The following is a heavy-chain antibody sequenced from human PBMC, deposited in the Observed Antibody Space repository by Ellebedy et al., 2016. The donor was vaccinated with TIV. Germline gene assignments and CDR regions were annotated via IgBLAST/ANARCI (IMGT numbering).Heavy chain of an antibody. J-gene: IGHJ2*01. CDR2: ISGSSTYI. CDR3: ARKVPAPTTVPPNWYFDL. V-gene: IGHV3-21*01. Sequence: PGGSLRLSCAASGFTFSSYTMNWVRQAPGKGLEWVSSISGSSTYIYYADSVKGRFAISRDHAKNSLYLQMNSLRAEDTAVYYCARKVPAPTTVPPNWYFDLWGRGTLVTVSS. D-gene: IGHD4-17*01. CDR1: GFTFSSYT.